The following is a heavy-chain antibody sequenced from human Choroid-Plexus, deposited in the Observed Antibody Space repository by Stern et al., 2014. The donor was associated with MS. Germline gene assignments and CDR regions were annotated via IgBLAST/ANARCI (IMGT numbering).Heavy chain of an antibody. J-gene: IGHJ5*02. V-gene: IGHV3-30*18. CDR2: VSYDGSNK. CDR1: GFTFGSCA. D-gene: IGHD2-8*01. CDR3: AKDRQYLTYFFDH. Sequence: VQLVESGGGVVKPGRPLRVSCAASGFTFGSCAMHWVRQAPGKGLEWVAGVSYDGSNKYYADSVKGRFTVSRDNSQNTLYMQMSSLRAEDTAVYYCAKDRQYLTYFFDHWGQGSLVTVSS.